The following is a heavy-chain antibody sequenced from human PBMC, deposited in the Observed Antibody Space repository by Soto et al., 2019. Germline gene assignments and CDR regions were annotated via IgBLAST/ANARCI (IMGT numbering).Heavy chain of an antibody. CDR2: ISYDGSNK. V-gene: IGHV3-30-3*01. Sequence: QVQLVESGGGVVQPGRSLRLTCAASGFTFSSYAMHWVRQAPGKGLEWGAVISYDGSNKYYADSVKGPFTITRHNSKNTLYLQMNSLRAEDTAVYYCARSSRDYGDYVGEVFGYWGQGTLVTVSS. J-gene: IGHJ4*02. CDR1: GFTFSSYA. D-gene: IGHD4-17*01. CDR3: ARSSRDYGDYVGEVFGY.